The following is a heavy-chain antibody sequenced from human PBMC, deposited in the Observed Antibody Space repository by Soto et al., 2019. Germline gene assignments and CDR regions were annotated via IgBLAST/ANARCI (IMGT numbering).Heavy chain of an antibody. CDR1: GGTFSSYA. CDR2: IIPIFGIA. Sequence: ASVKVSCKASGGTFSSYAISWVRQAPGQGLEWMGGIIPIFGIANYAQKFQGRVTITADKSTTTAYMELSSLRSEDTAMYYCARQYYYGSGSHYYYYYMDVWGKGTTVTVSS. V-gene: IGHV1-69*10. D-gene: IGHD3-10*01. J-gene: IGHJ6*03. CDR3: ARQYYYGSGSHYYYYYMDV.